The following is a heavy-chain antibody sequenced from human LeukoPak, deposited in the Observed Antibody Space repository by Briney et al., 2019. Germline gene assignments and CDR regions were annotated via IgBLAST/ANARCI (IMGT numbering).Heavy chain of an antibody. CDR3: ARAHYGSGSYRTPPDYYYYYMDV. Sequence: ASVKVSCKASGYTFTSYGISWVRQAPGQGLEWMGWISAYNGNTNYAQKLQGRVTMTTDTSTSTAYMELSSLRSEDTAVYYCARAHYGSGSYRTPPDYYYYYMDVWGKGTTVTISS. V-gene: IGHV1-18*01. CDR1: GYTFTSYG. CDR2: ISAYNGNT. J-gene: IGHJ6*03. D-gene: IGHD3-10*01.